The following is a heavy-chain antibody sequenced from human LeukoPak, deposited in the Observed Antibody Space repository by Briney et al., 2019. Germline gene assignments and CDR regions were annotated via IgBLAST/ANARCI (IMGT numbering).Heavy chain of an antibody. D-gene: IGHD6-19*01. CDR1: GGSISSSSYY. J-gene: IGHJ6*02. V-gene: IGHV4-39*07. CDR3: ARDLVAGSVRYYYYGMDV. Sequence: SETLSLTCTVSGGSISSSSYYWGWIRQPPGKGLEWIGSIYNSGSTYYNSSLKSRVTISVDTTKNQFSLKLSSVTAADTAVYYCARDLVAGSVRYYYYGMDVWGQGTTVTVSS. CDR2: IYNSGST.